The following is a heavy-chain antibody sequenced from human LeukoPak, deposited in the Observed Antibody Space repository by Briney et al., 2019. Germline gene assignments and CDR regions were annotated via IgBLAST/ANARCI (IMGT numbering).Heavy chain of an antibody. CDR3: ARSQQFDY. V-gene: IGHV3-49*04. D-gene: IGHD6-13*01. Sequence: PGRSLRLSCTASGFTFSDSMTWVRQAPGKGLEWVGFIRNKANGGTADYAASVRGRFTISRDDSKTIAYLQMNSLRTDDTAVYYCARSQQFDYWGQGTLVTVSS. CDR1: GFTFSDS. CDR2: IRNKANGGTA. J-gene: IGHJ4*02.